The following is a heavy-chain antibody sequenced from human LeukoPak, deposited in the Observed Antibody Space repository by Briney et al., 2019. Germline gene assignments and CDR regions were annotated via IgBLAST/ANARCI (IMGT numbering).Heavy chain of an antibody. CDR2: ISNSGNTI. D-gene: IGHD6-19*01. Sequence: PGGSLGLSCAASGFTFSSYEMNWVRQVPGKGLEWVSYISNSGNTIHYADSVKGRFTISRDNAKNSLHLQMNSLRAEDTALYYCARSWLAVAGPEYWGQGTLVTVSS. V-gene: IGHV3-48*03. CDR3: ARSWLAVAGPEY. CDR1: GFTFSSYE. J-gene: IGHJ4*02.